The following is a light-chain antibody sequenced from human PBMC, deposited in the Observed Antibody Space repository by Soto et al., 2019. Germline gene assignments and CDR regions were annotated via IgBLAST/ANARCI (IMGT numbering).Light chain of an antibody. CDR1: QSVSSSY. V-gene: IGKV3-20*01. CDR2: GAS. CDR3: QQYGGSPPT. Sequence: EIVLTQSPGTLPLSPGERATLSCRASQSVSSSYLAWYQQKPGQAPRLLIYGASSSATGIPDRFSGSGSGTDFTLTISRLEPEEFAVYYCQQYGGSPPTFGQGTRLEIK. J-gene: IGKJ5*01.